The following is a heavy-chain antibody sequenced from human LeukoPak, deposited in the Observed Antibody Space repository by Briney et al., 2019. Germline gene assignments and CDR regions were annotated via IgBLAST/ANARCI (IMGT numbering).Heavy chain of an antibody. D-gene: IGHD6-13*01. Sequence: GGSLRLSCAASGFTFSSYAMSWVRQAPGKGLVWVSRINSGGSTDYADSVKGRFTISRDNSKNTLYLQMNSLRVEDTAVYYCATSSHKLAAAGTVYFDYWGQGTLVTVSS. J-gene: IGHJ4*02. CDR3: ATSSHKLAAAGTVYFDY. CDR1: GFTFSSYA. V-gene: IGHV3-23*01. CDR2: INSGGST.